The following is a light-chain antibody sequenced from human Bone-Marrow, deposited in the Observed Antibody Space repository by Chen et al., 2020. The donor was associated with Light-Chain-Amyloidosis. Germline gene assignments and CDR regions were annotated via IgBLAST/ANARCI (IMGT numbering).Light chain of an antibody. J-gene: IGKJ4*01. V-gene: IGKV3-20*01. CDR3: QQYGTSPLT. Sequence: IVLTQSPGTLSLSPGEGGNLSCRASQTISSNYLTWYQQKFGQAPRLLIYGSSSRATGIPDRFTGSGSGTDCTLTINRLEPEDLAMCYCQQYGTSPLTFGGVTKVEIK. CDR1: QTISSNY. CDR2: GSS.